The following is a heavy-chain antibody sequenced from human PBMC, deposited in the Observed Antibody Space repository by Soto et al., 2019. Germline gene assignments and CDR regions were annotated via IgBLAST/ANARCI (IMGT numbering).Heavy chain of an antibody. CDR3: ASATSGGIAARSSGYYYYYGMDV. CDR2: IYYSGST. J-gene: IGHJ6*02. Sequence: SLTFTVSGGSISSSSYYWGWIRQPPGKGLEWIGSIYYSGSTYYNPSLKNRVTISVDTSKNQFSLKLSSVTAADTAVYYCASATSGGIAARSSGYYYYYGMDVWGQGTTVTVSS. CDR1: GGSISSSSYY. D-gene: IGHD6-6*01. V-gene: IGHV4-39*01.